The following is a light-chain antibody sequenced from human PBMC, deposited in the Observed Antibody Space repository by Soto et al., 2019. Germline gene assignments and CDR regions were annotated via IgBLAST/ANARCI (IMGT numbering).Light chain of an antibody. V-gene: IGKV3-11*01. CDR1: QSVSNY. CDR3: QQRSNWPRLT. Sequence: EIVLTQSPATLSLSPGERATLSCRASQSVSNYLAWYQQKPGQAPRLLIYDASNRATGIPARFSGSGSGTDFTLTISSLEAEDVTVYYCQQRSNWPRLTFGGGTKVEIK. J-gene: IGKJ4*01. CDR2: DAS.